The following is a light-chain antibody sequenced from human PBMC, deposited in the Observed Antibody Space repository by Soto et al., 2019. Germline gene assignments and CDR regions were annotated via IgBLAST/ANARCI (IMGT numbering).Light chain of an antibody. CDR3: QSDYSSLRGSV. CDR1: SSNIGAGYD. CDR2: GNN. Sequence: QSVLTQPPSVSGAPGQRVTISCTGSSSNIGAGYDVHWYQQLPGTAPKLLMYGNNIRPSGVPDRFSDSKSGTSASLAISGLQAEYYATYFCQSDYSSLRGSVFGRWTQLTVL. V-gene: IGLV1-40*01. J-gene: IGLJ2*01.